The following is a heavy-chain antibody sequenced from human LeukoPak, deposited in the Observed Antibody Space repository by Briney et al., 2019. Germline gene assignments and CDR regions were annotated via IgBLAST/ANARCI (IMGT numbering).Heavy chain of an antibody. CDR1: GGSITTTNW. Sequence: ASETLSLTCAVSGGSITTTNWWSWVRQPPGKGLEWIGEVHLSGATNYNPSLESRVSMSIDKSKNHLSLKVTSVTAADTAIYYCTRKSGAFPPFGFWGQGTLLTVS. CDR3: TRKSGAFPPFGF. CDR2: VHLSGAT. D-gene: IGHD1-26*01. V-gene: IGHV4-4*02. J-gene: IGHJ4*02.